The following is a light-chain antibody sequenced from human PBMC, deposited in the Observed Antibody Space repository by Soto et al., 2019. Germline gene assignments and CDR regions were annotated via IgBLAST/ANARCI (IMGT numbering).Light chain of an antibody. Sequence: SYELTQPPSVSVAPGQTARISCGANNIGTKSVNWFQQKPGQAPVVVVYDDTDRPSGIPERFTGSNSGNTATLTITGVEAGDEADYYCQVWLGGSGRGFFGTGTKVTVL. CDR1: NIGTKS. CDR2: DDT. J-gene: IGLJ1*01. V-gene: IGLV3-21*02. CDR3: QVWLGGSGRGF.